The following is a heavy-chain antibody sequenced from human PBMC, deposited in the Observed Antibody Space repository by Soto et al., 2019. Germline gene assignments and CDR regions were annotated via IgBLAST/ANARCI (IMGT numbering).Heavy chain of an antibody. CDR3: VAGQYFFDY. CDR2: ISYDGSNK. V-gene: IGHV3-30*03. D-gene: IGHD6-19*01. CDR1: GFNFSSYG. J-gene: IGHJ4*02. Sequence: QVQLVESGGGVVQPGRSLRLSCAASGFNFSSYGMRWVRQAPGKGLEWVAVISYDGSNKYYADSVKDRFTISRDNSKKTLYLQMNSLRADDTAVYYCVAGQYFFDYCGQGTLVTVSS.